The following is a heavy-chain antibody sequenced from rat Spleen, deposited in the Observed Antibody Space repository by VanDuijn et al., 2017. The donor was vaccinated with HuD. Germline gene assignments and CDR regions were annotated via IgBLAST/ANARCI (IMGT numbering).Heavy chain of an antibody. V-gene: IGHV5-20*01. J-gene: IGHJ2*01. D-gene: IGHD1-7*01. Sequence: EVQLVESGGGLVQPGRSMLLSCAASGFSFSDCDMAWVRQAPTKGLEWVASITYDVSTTYYRNSVKGRFTVSRDHAKRTLYLQMDSLRSEDTATYYCTKMPPMGDYFDCWGQGVKVTVSS. CDR3: TKMPPMGDYFDC. CDR2: ITYDVSTT. CDR1: GFSFSDCD.